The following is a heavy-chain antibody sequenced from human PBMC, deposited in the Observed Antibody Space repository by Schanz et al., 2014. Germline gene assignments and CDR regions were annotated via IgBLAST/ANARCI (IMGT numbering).Heavy chain of an antibody. CDR2: ISGSGGST. V-gene: IGHV3-23*04. CDR1: GFSFGLYT. CDR3: AREDCSATSCYFRY. Sequence: EVQLVESGGVVVQPGGSLRLSCGASGFSFGLYTMHWVRQVPGKGLEWVSAISGSGGSTVYADSVKGRFTIARDNSNNTVYLQMNALRAEDTAVYYCAREDCSATSCYFRYWGQGTLVTVSS. D-gene: IGHD2-21*01. J-gene: IGHJ4*02.